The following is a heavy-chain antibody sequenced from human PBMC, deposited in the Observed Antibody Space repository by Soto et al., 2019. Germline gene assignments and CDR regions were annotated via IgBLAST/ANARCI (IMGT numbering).Heavy chain of an antibody. V-gene: IGHV3-53*01. CDR3: AREKFWGDGLDV. CDR1: GFSVTSNY. D-gene: IGHD3-16*01. Sequence: PGGSLRLSCAASGFSVTSNYMIWVRQAPGKGLEWVSVIYSDGSAYDADSVKGRFSISRDISRNTLYLQMNSLRAEDTAVYYCAREKFWGDGLDVWGPGTTVTVSS. CDR2: IYSDGSA. J-gene: IGHJ6*02.